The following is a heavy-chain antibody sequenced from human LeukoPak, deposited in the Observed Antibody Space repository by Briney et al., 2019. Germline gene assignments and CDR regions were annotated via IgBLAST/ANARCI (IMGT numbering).Heavy chain of an antibody. CDR1: GGSISSYY. J-gene: IGHJ4*02. V-gene: IGHV4-59*01. D-gene: IGHD3/OR15-3a*01. Sequence: SETLSLTCTVSGGSISSYYWSWIRRPPGKGLEWIGYIYYSGSTNYNPSLRGRVTISVDTSKNQFSLKLSSVTAADTAVYYCARERGPIDYWGQGTLVTVSS. CDR3: ARERGPIDY. CDR2: IYYSGST.